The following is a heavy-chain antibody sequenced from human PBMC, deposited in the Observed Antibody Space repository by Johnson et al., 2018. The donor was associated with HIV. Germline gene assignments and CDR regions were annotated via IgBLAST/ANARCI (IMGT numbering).Heavy chain of an antibody. V-gene: IGHV3-20*04. J-gene: IGHJ3*02. CDR1: GFKFDDYG. CDR3: ARQYYGSGTDAFDI. CDR2: INWNGGST. Sequence: VQLVESGGGVVRPGGSLRLSCVVSGFKFDDYGMNWVRQAPGKGLEWVSGINWNGGSTTYADSVKGRFTISRDNAKNSLYLQMNSLRDEDTALYYCARQYYGSGTDAFDIWGQGTMVTVSS. D-gene: IGHD3-10*01.